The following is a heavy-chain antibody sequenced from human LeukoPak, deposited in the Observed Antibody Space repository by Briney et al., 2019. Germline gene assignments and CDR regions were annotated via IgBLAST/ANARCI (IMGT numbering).Heavy chain of an antibody. J-gene: IGHJ4*02. CDR2: IYYSGST. D-gene: IGHD5-24*01. CDR3: ASSRDGYNFPFDY. CDR1: GGSISSSSYY. V-gene: IGHV4-39*01. Sequence: SETLSLTCTVSGGSISSSSYYWGWIRQPPGKGLEWIGSIYYSGSTYYNPSLKSRVTISVDTPKNQFSLKLSSVTAADTAVYYCASSRDGYNFPFDYWGQGTLVTVSS.